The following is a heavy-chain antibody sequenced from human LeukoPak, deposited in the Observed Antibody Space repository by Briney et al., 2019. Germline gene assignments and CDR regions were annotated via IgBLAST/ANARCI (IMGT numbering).Heavy chain of an antibody. CDR3: ARAVGWELLSYYFDY. D-gene: IGHD1-26*01. V-gene: IGHV3-7*01. CDR2: IKQDGSEK. J-gene: IGHJ4*02. Sequence: GGSLRLSCAASGFTFTNFWMSWVRQAPGKGLEWVANIKQDGSEKYYVDSVKGRFTISRDNAKNSLYLQMNRLRPEDTAVYYCARAVGWELLSYYFDYWGQGTLVTVSS. CDR1: GFTFTNFW.